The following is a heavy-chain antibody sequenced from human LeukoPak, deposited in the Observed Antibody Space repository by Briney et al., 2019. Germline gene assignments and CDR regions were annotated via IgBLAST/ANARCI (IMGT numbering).Heavy chain of an antibody. Sequence: ASVKVSCKASGYSFNNYYIHWVRQAPGQGLEWVGWMYPKNGGTNYAQNFQGRVTLTRDTSITTAYMELSSLNSDDTALYYCVRENWYYDYWGQGNLVTVSS. CDR3: VRENWYYDY. D-gene: IGHD1-1*01. V-gene: IGHV1-2*02. CDR2: MYPKNGGT. J-gene: IGHJ4*02. CDR1: GYSFNNYY.